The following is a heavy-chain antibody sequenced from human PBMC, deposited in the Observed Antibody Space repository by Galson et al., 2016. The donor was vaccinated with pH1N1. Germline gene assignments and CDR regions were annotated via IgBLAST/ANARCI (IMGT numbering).Heavy chain of an antibody. CDR2: TYYRSKWYN. Sequence: GRTYYRSKWYNDYAVSVKSRITINPDTSKNQFSLQLNSVTPEDTAVYYCARDGIAAAGIRRDQYYFDYWGQGTLVTVSS. D-gene: IGHD6-13*01. CDR3: ARDGIAAAGIRRDQYYFDY. J-gene: IGHJ4*02. V-gene: IGHV6-1*01.